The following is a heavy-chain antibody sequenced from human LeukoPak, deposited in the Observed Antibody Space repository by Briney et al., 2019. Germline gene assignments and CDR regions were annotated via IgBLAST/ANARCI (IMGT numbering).Heavy chain of an antibody. D-gene: IGHD6-13*01. CDR2: IYSGGST. V-gene: IGHV3-53*05. Sequence: GGSLRLSCAASGFTVSSNYMSWVRQAPGKGLEWVSVIYSGGSTYYADSVKGRFTISRDNSKNTLYLQMNSLRAEDTAVYYCAKDAARSRSSWYGLDAFDIWGQGTMVTVSS. J-gene: IGHJ3*02. CDR3: AKDAARSRSSWYGLDAFDI. CDR1: GFTVSSNY.